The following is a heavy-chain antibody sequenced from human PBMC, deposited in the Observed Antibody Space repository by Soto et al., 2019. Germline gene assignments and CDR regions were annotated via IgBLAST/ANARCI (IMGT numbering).Heavy chain of an antibody. V-gene: IGHV5-51*01. J-gene: IGHJ3*02. CDR1: GYSFTTYR. CDR2: IYPGDSET. Sequence: PGESLKISCKGSGYSFTTYRIGWVRQMPGKGLEWMGIIYPGDSETRYSPSFQGQVTISRDNSKNTLYLQMNSLRAEDTAVYYCARGEATSHRRSFDIWGQGTMVTVSS. CDR3: ARGEATSHRRSFDI. D-gene: IGHD1-26*01.